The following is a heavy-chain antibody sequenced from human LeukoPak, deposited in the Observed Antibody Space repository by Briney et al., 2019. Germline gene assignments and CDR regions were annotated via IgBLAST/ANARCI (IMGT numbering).Heavy chain of an antibody. J-gene: IGHJ4*02. CDR1: GGSISSYY. CDR3: ARVEAAGIDY. D-gene: IGHD6-13*01. CDR2: IYYSGST. V-gene: IGHV4-59*01. Sequence: SETLSLTCTVSGGSISSYYWSWIRQPPGKGLEWIGYIYYSGSTSYNPSLKSRVTISVDTSKNQFSLKLSSVTAADTAVYYCARVEAAGIDYWGQGTLVTVSS.